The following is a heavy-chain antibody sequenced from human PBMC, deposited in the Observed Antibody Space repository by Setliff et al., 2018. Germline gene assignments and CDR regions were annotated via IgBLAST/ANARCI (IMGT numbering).Heavy chain of an antibody. CDR1: GYTFTSHY. Sequence: WASVKVSCKASGYTFTSHYMHWVRQATGLGLEWMGTINPSSGRTSYAQKFQGRVTLTTDTSTSTAYMELRSLTSDDSAFYYCARAPSVELVTIRTNSWFTYWGQGTQVTVSS. CDR2: INPSSGRT. D-gene: IGHD5-18*01. J-gene: IGHJ4*02. CDR3: ARAPSVELVTIRTNSWFTY. V-gene: IGHV1-46*01.